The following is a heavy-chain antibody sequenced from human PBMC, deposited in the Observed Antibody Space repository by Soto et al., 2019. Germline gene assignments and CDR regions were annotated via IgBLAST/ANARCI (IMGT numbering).Heavy chain of an antibody. CDR3: ARGVPVGAIGRFYFDH. D-gene: IGHD1-26*01. CDR1: GFSISDNY. J-gene: IGHJ4*02. CDR2: LYSGGTAT. V-gene: IGHV3-53*01. Sequence: GGSLRLSCAASGFSISDNYMTWVRQAPGKGLEWVSVLYSGGTATSYADSVKGRFTVSRDTSKNTLSLQLDSLRAEDTAVYYCARGVPVGAIGRFYFDHWGQGALVTVSS.